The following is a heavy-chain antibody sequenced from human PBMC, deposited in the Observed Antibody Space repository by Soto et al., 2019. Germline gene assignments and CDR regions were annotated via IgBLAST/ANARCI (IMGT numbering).Heavy chain of an antibody. V-gene: IGHV4-34*01. CDR3: ARGITMKLVVQRDAPDKYYFDS. CDR1: GSSFTGYY. CDR2: INHSGSI. Sequence: PSDTLSLTCDIDGSSFTGYYWTWIRQPPVKRLVWIAEINHSGSINNNPSLKSRVTISVDTSKNQFSLKLSSVTAADTAVYYCARGITMKLVVQRDAPDKYYFDSWGQGTLVTVS. D-gene: IGHD3-22*01. J-gene: IGHJ4*02.